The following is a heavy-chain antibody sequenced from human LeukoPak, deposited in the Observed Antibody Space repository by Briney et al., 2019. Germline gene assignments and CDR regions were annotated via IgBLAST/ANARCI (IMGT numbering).Heavy chain of an antibody. D-gene: IGHD6-13*01. CDR1: GFTFSNYA. V-gene: IGHV3-23*01. CDR3: ARDTHSSSWYLDAFDI. CDR2: IGGSGDGR. J-gene: IGHJ3*02. Sequence: GGSLRLSCAVSGFTFSNYAMGWVRQAPGKGLEWVTAIGGSGDGRYYADSVKGRFTISRDNSKNTLYLQMNSLRAEDTAVYYCARDTHSSSWYLDAFDIWGQGTMVTVSS.